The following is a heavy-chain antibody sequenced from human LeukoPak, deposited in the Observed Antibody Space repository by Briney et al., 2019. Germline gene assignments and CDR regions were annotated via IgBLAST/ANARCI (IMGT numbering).Heavy chain of an antibody. D-gene: IGHD2-2*01. J-gene: IGHJ5*02. CDR1: GGSISSYY. V-gene: IGHV4-4*07. Sequence: SETLSLTCTVSGGSISSYYWSWIRQPAGKGLEWIGRIYTSGSTNYNPSLKSRVTMSVDTSKNQFSLKLSSVTAADTAVYYCARDLPYCSSTSCYSDWFDPWGQGTLVTVSS. CDR3: ARDLPYCSSTSCYSDWFDP. CDR2: IYTSGST.